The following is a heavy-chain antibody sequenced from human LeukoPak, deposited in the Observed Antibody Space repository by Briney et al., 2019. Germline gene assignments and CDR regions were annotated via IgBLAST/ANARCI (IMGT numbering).Heavy chain of an antibody. CDR2: IAHDGVNK. Sequence: GRSLRLSCATSGFTLSSYGMHWVRQAPGKGLDWVAIIAHDGVNKYYTDSVKGRFTISRDNSGNTLFLQMNSLRPEDTAVYYCARDWGASGWYNWFDPWGQGTLVTVSS. CDR1: GFTLSSYG. J-gene: IGHJ5*02. V-gene: IGHV3-30*03. D-gene: IGHD6-19*01. CDR3: ARDWGASGWYNWFDP.